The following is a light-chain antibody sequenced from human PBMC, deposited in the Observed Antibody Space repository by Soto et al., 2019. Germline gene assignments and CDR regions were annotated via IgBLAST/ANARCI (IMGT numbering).Light chain of an antibody. Sequence: VMTQTPLSSPVTLGQPASISCRSSQSLVHRDGNTYLSWLQQRPGQPPRLLVYMTSNRFSGVTDRFSGSGAGTDFTLKISRVEAEDVGVYYCMQVTQFPYTFGQGTKLEIK. CDR1: QSLVHRDGNTY. CDR2: MTS. CDR3: MQVTQFPYT. V-gene: IGKV2-24*01. J-gene: IGKJ2*01.